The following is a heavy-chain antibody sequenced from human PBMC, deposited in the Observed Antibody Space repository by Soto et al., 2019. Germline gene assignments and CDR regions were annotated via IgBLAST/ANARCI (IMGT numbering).Heavy chain of an antibody. D-gene: IGHD4-17*01. CDR1: GGSISSSSYY. V-gene: IGHV4-39*01. Sequence: SLTCTVSGGSISSSSYYWGWIRQPPGKGLEWIGSIYYSGSTYYNPSLKSRVTISVDTSKNQFSLKLSSVTAADTAVYYCARKMTTTAFDIWGQGTMVTVSS. J-gene: IGHJ3*02. CDR2: IYYSGST. CDR3: ARKMTTTAFDI.